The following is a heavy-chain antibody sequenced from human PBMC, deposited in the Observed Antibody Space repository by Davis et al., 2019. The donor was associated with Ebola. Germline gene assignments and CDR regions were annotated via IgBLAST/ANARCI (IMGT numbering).Heavy chain of an antibody. D-gene: IGHD5-18*01. V-gene: IGHV3-48*03. Sequence: GESLKISCAASGFTFSSYEMNWVRQAPGKGLEWVSYISSSGSTIYYADSVKGRFTISRDNAKNSLYPQMNSLRAEDTAVYYCARESGGGSDAHTIQLWLAFDYWGQGTLVTVSS. CDR1: GFTFSSYE. CDR2: ISSSGSTI. J-gene: IGHJ4*02. CDR3: ARESGGGSDAHTIQLWLAFDY.